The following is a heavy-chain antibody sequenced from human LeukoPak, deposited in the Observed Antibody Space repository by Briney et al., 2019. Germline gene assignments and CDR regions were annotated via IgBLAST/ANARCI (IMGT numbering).Heavy chain of an antibody. CDR3: ARTYYYGSGSYYRTVYYDYMDV. V-gene: IGHV4-34*01. CDR2: INHSGST. D-gene: IGHD3-10*01. J-gene: IGHJ6*03. Sequence: SETLSLTCAVYGGSFSGYYWSWIRQPPGKGLEWIGEINHSGSTNYNPSLKSRVTISVDTSKNQFSLKLSSVTAADTAVYYCARTYYYGSGSYYRTVYYDYMDVWGKGTTVTVSS. CDR1: GGSFSGYY.